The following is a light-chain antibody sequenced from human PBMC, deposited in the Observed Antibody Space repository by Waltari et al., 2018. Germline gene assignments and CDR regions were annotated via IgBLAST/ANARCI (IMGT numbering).Light chain of an antibody. V-gene: IGKV3-11*01. CDR3: QQRRNWPRT. J-gene: IGKJ2*01. CDR1: QSINNY. CDR2: DAS. Sequence: EIVLTQSPATLSLSPGERATLSCRASQSINNYLAWYQQKPGQAPRLLIYDASNRATGIPGRFSGSGYGADFTLTFDSLEPEDFAVYYCQQRRNWPRTFGQGTKLALK.